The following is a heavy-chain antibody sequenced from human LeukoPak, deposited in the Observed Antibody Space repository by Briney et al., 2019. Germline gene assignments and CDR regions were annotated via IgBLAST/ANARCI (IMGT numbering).Heavy chain of an antibody. V-gene: IGHV1-69*05. CDR2: IIPIFGTA. D-gene: IGHD3-22*01. CDR3: ARPSVPYYYDSSGYSLTFDY. J-gene: IGHJ4*02. CDR1: GGTFSSYA. Sequence: ASLKVSCKASGGTFSSYAISWVRQAPGQRLEWMGRIIPIFGTANYAQKFQGRVTITTDESTSTAYMELSSLRSEDTAVYYCARPSVPYYYDSSGYSLTFDYWGQGTLVTVSS.